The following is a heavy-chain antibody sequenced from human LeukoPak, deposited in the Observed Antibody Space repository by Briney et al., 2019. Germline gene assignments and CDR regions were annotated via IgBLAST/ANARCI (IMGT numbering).Heavy chain of an antibody. J-gene: IGHJ5*02. D-gene: IGHD1-1*01. Sequence: SETLSLTCTVSGGYITSYYWSWLRQPPGKELEWIGYIQYTGITNYNPSLKSRVTISSDTSKNQFSLKLSSVTVADTAIYYCARKTTGWFDPWGQGTLVTVSS. V-gene: IGHV4-59*01. CDR2: IQYTGIT. CDR3: ARKTTGWFDP. CDR1: GGYITSYY.